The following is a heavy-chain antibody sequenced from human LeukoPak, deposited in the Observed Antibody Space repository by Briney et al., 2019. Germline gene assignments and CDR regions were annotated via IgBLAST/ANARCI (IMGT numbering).Heavy chain of an antibody. CDR3: ARVGGSYYTSGWFDP. CDR1: GYTITSYG. Sequence: GASVKVSCKASGYTITSYGISWVRQAPGQGLEWMGWISAYNGNTNYAQKLQGRVTMTTDTSTSTAYMELRSLRSDDTAVYYCARVGGSYYTSGWFDPWGQGTLVTVSS. D-gene: IGHD1-26*01. V-gene: IGHV1-18*01. CDR2: ISAYNGNT. J-gene: IGHJ5*02.